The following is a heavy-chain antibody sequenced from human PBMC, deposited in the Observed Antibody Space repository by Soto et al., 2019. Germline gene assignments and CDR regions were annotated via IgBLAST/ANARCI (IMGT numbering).Heavy chain of an antibody. Sequence: QVQLQESGPGLVKPSETLSLTCTVSGGSISSYYWSWIRQPPGKGLEWIGYIYYSGSTNYNPSLKSRVNISVDTSKNQSSRKLSSVTAADTAVYYCARDQGGYCSSTSCAAPSGMDVWGQGTTVTVSS. CDR1: GGSISSYY. CDR2: IYYSGST. D-gene: IGHD2-2*03. CDR3: ARDQGGYCSSTSCAAPSGMDV. V-gene: IGHV4-59*01. J-gene: IGHJ6*02.